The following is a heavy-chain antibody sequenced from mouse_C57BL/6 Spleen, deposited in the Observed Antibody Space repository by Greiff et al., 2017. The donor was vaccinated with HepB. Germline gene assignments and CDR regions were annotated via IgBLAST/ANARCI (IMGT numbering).Heavy chain of an antibody. Sequence: QVQLQQPGAELVRPGTSVKLSCKASGYTFTSYWMHWVKQRPGQGLEWIGVIDPSDSYTNYNQKFKGKATLTVDTSSSTAYMQLSSLTSEDSAVYYCASYYDYDGGRFAYWGQGTLVTVSA. D-gene: IGHD2-4*01. CDR1: GYTFTSYW. J-gene: IGHJ3*01. CDR2: IDPSDSYT. CDR3: ASYYDYDGGRFAY. V-gene: IGHV1-59*01.